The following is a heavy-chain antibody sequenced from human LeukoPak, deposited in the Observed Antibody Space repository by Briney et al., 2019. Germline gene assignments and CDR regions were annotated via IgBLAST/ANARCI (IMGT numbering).Heavy chain of an antibody. J-gene: IGHJ4*02. CDR1: GFTFSSYA. V-gene: IGHV3-7*03. D-gene: IGHD1-26*01. CDR3: AKAEWELLMDY. Sequence: GGSLRLSCAASGFTFSSYAMSWVRQAPGKGLEWVATIRQDGSQKYYVDSVKGRFTISRDNAKNSLYLQMNSLRAEDTALYYCAKAEWELLMDYWGQGTLVTVSS. CDR2: IRQDGSQK.